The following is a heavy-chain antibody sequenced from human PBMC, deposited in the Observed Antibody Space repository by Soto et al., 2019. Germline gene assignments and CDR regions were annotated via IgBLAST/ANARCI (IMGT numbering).Heavy chain of an antibody. J-gene: IGHJ4*02. Sequence: KPGGSLRLSCAASGFTFSSYSMNWVRQAPGKGLEWVSSISSSSSYIYYAGSVKGRFTISRDNAKNSLYLQMNSLRAEDTAVYYCARELAGYYYDFWLSASPFDYWGQGTLVTVSS. CDR1: GFTFSSYS. D-gene: IGHD3-3*01. CDR2: ISSSSSYI. CDR3: ARELAGYYYDFWLSASPFDY. V-gene: IGHV3-21*01.